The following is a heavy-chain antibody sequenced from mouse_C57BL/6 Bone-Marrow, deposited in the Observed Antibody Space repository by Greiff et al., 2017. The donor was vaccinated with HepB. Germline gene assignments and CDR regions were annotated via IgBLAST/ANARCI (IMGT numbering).Heavy chain of an antibody. Sequence: VQLQQPGAELVMPGASVKLSCKASGYTFTSYWMHWVKQRPGQGLEWIGEIDPSDSYTNYNQKFKGKSTLTVDKSSSTAYMQLSGLTSEDSAVYYCARWGDYWGQGTSVTVSS. V-gene: IGHV1-69*01. CDR2: IDPSDSYT. CDR1: GYTFTSYW. J-gene: IGHJ4*01. CDR3: ARWGDY.